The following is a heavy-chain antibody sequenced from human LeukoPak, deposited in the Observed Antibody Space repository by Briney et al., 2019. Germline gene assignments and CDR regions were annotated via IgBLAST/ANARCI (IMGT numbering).Heavy chain of an antibody. Sequence: APVKVSCKASGYTFTSYGISWVRQAPGQGLEWMGWISAYNGNTNYAQKLQGRVTMTTDTSTSTAYMELRSLRSDDTAVYYCARLSRPIWFGELTDNWFDPWGQGTLVTVSS. D-gene: IGHD3-10*01. CDR3: ARLSRPIWFGELTDNWFDP. V-gene: IGHV1-18*01. CDR1: GYTFTSYG. J-gene: IGHJ5*02. CDR2: ISAYNGNT.